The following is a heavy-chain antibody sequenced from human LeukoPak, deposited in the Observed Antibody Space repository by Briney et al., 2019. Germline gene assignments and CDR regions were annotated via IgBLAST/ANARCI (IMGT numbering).Heavy chain of an antibody. Sequence: GASVKVSCKASGYTFNDHTMNWVRQAPGQGLEWMGWINTKTGNPTYAQGFTGRFVFSLDTSVSVAYLQINGLEADDTAMYYCARDHDFLSGHSRRDFDYWGQGTLVTVSS. CDR1: GYTFNDHT. CDR2: INTKTGNP. D-gene: IGHD3-3*01. CDR3: ARDHDFLSGHSRRDFDY. J-gene: IGHJ4*02. V-gene: IGHV7-4-1*04.